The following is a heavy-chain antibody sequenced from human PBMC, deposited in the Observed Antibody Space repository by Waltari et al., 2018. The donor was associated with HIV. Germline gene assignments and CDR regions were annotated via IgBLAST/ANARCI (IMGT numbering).Heavy chain of an antibody. V-gene: IGHV4-4*07. J-gene: IGHJ5*02. CDR2: IYTSGST. CDR3: AREREKGYSSYWFDP. CDR1: GGSISSYY. Sequence: QVQLQESGPGLVKPSETLSLTCTVPGGSISSYYWSWIRQPAGKGLEWIGRIYTSGSTNYNPSLKSRVTMSVDTSKNQFSLKLSSVTAADTAVYYCAREREKGYSSYWFDPWGQGTLVTVSS. D-gene: IGHD6-13*01.